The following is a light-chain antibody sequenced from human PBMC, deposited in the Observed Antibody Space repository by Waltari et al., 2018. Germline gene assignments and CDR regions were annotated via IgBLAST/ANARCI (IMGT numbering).Light chain of an antibody. CDR2: YDS. V-gene: IGLV3-21*01. CDR1: NIDGKS. J-gene: IGLJ2*01. Sequence: SYVMSQPPSGSVAPGATARITCEGENIDGKSVHWYQQNPGQAPVVVIYYDSDRPSGIPERFSGSNSGDTATLTITRVEAGDEADYSCQVWETTSGHPTAVFGGGTKLTVL. CDR3: QVWETTSGHPTAV.